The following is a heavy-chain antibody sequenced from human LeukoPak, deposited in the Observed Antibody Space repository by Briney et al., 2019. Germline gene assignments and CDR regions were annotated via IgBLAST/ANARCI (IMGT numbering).Heavy chain of an antibody. CDR2: ISYDGSNK. CDR1: GFTFSSYG. D-gene: IGHD3-22*01. CDR3: AKDLGVINFFQH. J-gene: IGHJ1*01. V-gene: IGHV3-30*18. Sequence: GRSLGLSCAASGFTFSSYGMHWVRQAPGKGLEWVAVISYDGSNKYYADSVKGRFTISRDNSKNTLYLQMNSLRAEDTAVYYCAKDLGVINFFQHWGQGTLVTVSS.